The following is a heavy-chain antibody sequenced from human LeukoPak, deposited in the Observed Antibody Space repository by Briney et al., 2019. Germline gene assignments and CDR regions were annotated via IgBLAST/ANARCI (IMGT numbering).Heavy chain of an antibody. CDR3: ARERWTYDSSGYYEY. D-gene: IGHD3-22*01. V-gene: IGHV1-46*01. CDR1: GYTFTSYY. CDR2: IHPNNGNT. Sequence: ASVKVSCKASGYTFTSYYMHWVRQAPGQGLEWVGIIHPNNGNTRYAQKFQGRVTITRDTSTSTVYMELSSLRSEDTAVYYCARERWTYDSSGYYEYWGQGTLVTVSS. J-gene: IGHJ4*02.